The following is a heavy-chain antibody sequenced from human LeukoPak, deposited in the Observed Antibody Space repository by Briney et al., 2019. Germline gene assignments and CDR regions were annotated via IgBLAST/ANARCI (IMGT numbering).Heavy chain of an antibody. D-gene: IGHD3-10*01. CDR1: GGSIRGYF. V-gene: IGHV4-59*08. CDR2: IYSSGST. Sequence: SETLSLTCTVSGGSIRGYFWSWIRQPPGKGLEWIGHIYSSGSTTSTPSLQGRVTISLDTSKNQFSLKLSSVTAADTAVYYCARHYDSGSYPLDFWGQGTLVTVSS. CDR3: ARHYDSGSYPLDF. J-gene: IGHJ4*02.